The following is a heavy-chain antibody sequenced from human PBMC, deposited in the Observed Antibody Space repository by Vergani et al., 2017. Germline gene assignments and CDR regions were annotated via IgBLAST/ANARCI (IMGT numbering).Heavy chain of an antibody. CDR1: GGSINSHNYY. V-gene: IGHV4-61*02. CDR2: IHTSGST. Sequence: QVHLQESGPGLLKPSETLSPTCSVSGGSINSHNYYWSWIRQPAGKGLEWIGRIHTSGSTNYNPSLKSRVTMSEDTSKNQFSLNLTSVTAADTAVYFCARGSCLGGSCYKPLFYYWVQGILVTVSS. J-gene: IGHJ4*02. CDR3: ARGSCLGGSCYKPLFYY. D-gene: IGHD2-15*01.